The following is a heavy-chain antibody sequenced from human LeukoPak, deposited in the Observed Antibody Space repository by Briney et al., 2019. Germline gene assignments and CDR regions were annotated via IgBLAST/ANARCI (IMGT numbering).Heavy chain of an antibody. Sequence: TSETLSLTCTVSGGSISSSSNYWGWIRQPPGKGQEWIGSIYYSGSTYYNPSLKSRVTISVDTSKNQFSLKLSSVTAADTAVYYCARRKYVTHTYRGGDCYSAWGQGTLVTVTS. J-gene: IGHJ5*02. CDR3: ARRKYVTHTYRGGDCYSA. D-gene: IGHD2-21*02. V-gene: IGHV4-39*01. CDR2: IYYSGST. CDR1: GGSISSSSNY.